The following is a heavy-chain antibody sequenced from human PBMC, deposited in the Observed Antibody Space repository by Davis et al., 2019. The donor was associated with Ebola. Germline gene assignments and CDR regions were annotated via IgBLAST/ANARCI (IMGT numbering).Heavy chain of an antibody. V-gene: IGHV3-23*01. CDR2: LGLSADT. J-gene: IGHJ4*02. D-gene: IGHD3-10*01. CDR1: GFVFSSYV. Sequence: GESLKISCAASGFVFSSYVMSWVRRAPGKGLEWVSTLGLSADTYYADSVKGRFTISRDNSNNTLYLQMNGLRAEDTALYYCAKVKYYSTWRGGFDYWGQGTLVTVSS. CDR3: AKVKYYSTWRGGFDY.